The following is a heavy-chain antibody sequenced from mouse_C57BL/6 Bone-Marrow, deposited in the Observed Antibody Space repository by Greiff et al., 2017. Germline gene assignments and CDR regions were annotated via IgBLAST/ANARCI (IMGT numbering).Heavy chain of an antibody. CDR3: AGRYGNYWYFDV. CDR1: GYTFTSYW. J-gene: IGHJ1*03. Sequence: VQLQQPGAELVRPGSSVKLSCKASGYTFTSYWMDWVKQRPGQGLEWIGNIYPSDSETHYNQKFKDKATLTVDKSSSTAYMQLSSLTSEDSAVYYCAGRYGNYWYFDVWGTGTTVTVSS. CDR2: IYPSDSET. D-gene: IGHD2-1*01. V-gene: IGHV1-61*01.